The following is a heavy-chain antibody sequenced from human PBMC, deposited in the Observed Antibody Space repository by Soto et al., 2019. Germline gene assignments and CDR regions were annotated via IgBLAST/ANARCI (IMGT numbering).Heavy chain of an antibody. D-gene: IGHD3-10*01. V-gene: IGHV1-2*04. CDR3: ARDRVYGSGSYYPYFDFDY. CDR2: INPNSGGT. J-gene: IGHJ4*02. CDR1: GYTFTGNS. Sequence: EAAVTVSCKASGYTFTGNSMPWVRQAPGQGLEWMGWINPNSGGTNYAQKFQGWVTMTRDTSISTAYMELSRLRSDDTAVYYCARDRVYGSGSYYPYFDFDYWGQGTLVTVS.